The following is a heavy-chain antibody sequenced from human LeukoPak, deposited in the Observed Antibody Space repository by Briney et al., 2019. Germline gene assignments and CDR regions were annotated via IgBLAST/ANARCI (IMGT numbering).Heavy chain of an antibody. J-gene: IGHJ4*02. D-gene: IGHD3-22*01. CDR1: GFTFSSYG. V-gene: IGHV3-23*01. CDR3: AKALSPTYYYDSSGYYYGY. Sequence: PGGSLRLSCAASGFTFSSYGMSWVRQAPGKGLEWVSAISGSGGSTYYADSVKGRFTISRDNSKNTLYLQMNSLRAEDTAVYYCAKALSPTYYYDSSGYYYGYWGQGTLVTVSS. CDR2: ISGSGGST.